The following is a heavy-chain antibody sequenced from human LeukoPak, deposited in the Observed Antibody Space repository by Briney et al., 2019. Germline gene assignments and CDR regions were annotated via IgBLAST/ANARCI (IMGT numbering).Heavy chain of an antibody. CDR2: IKQDGSEK. CDR3: ASKDV. CDR1: GFTFSDYY. V-gene: IGHV3-7*01. J-gene: IGHJ6*04. Sequence: PGGSLRLSCAASGFTFSDYYMSWIRQAPGKGLEWVANIKQDGSEKYYVDSVKGRFTISRDNAKNSLYLQMNSLRAEDTAVYYCASKDVWGKGTTVTVSS.